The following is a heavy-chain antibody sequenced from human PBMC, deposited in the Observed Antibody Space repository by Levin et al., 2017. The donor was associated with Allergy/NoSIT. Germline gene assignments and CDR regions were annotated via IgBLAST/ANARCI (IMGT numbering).Heavy chain of an antibody. J-gene: IGHJ3*02. CDR2: IRSKANDYAT. V-gene: IGHV3-73*01. Sequence: ETLSLTCAASGFTFSGSTMHWVRQASGKGLDWVGRIRSKANDYATAYAASVKGRFSISRDDSKNTAYLQMNSLVTDDTAVYYCARLTEAYCGGDCKNAFDIWGQGTMVTVSS. CDR1: GFTFSGST. D-gene: IGHD2-21*02. CDR3: ARLTEAYCGGDCKNAFDI.